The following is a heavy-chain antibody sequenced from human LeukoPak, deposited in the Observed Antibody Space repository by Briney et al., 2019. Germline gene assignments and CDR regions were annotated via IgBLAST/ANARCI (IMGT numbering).Heavy chain of an antibody. V-gene: IGHV3-53*01. Sequence: PGGSLRLSCAASGFTVSSNYMSWVRQAPGKGLEWVSVIYSGGSTYYADSVKGRFTISRDNSKNTLYLQMNSLRAADTAVYYCARGYYYGSGSIHFDYWGQGTLVTVSS. CDR2: IYSGGST. CDR1: GFTVSSNY. J-gene: IGHJ4*02. D-gene: IGHD3-10*01. CDR3: ARGYYYGSGSIHFDY.